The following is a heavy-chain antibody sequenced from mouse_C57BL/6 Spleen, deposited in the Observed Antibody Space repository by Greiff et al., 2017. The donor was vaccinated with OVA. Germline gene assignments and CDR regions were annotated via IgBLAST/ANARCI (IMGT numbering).Heavy chain of an antibody. CDR1: GYSITSGYD. V-gene: IGHV3-1*01. D-gene: IGHD2-4*01. J-gene: IGHJ1*03. CDR2: ISYSGST. Sequence: EVQLQQSGPGMVKPSQSLSLTCTVTGYSITSGYDWHWIRHFPGNKLEWMGYISYSGSTNYNPSLKSRISITHDTSKNHFFLKLNSVTTEDTATDYCAREGLRREYFDVWGTGTTVTVSS. CDR3: AREGLRREYFDV.